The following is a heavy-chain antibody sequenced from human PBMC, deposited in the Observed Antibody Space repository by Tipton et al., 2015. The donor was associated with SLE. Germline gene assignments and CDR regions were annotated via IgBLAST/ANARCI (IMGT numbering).Heavy chain of an antibody. Sequence: TLSLTCFVSGDSISSSTYSWAWIRQPPGKGLEWIGSVSHDGNTHRNPSLMSRVTLSVDTSENQSSLKLTSVTAADTAVYYCARNPDYYVSGSHFDFWGQGTLVTVSS. CDR1: GDSISSSTYS. V-gene: IGHV4-39*07. CDR2: VSHDGNT. J-gene: IGHJ4*02. D-gene: IGHD3-10*01. CDR3: ARNPDYYVSGSHFDF.